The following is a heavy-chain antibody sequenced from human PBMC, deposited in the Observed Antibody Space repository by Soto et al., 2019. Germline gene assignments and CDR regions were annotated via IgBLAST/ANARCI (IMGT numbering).Heavy chain of an antibody. CDR3: ARDRVGARALEI. D-gene: IGHD1-26*01. CDR1: VFTFSSYW. V-gene: IGHV3-7*01. Sequence: RRSLRLSCAACVFTFSSYWLGWVGQGPGQGLEWVANIKQDGSEKYYVDSVKGRFTISRDNAKDSLYLQMNSLRAEDTTVYYCARDRVGARALEIWGQGTMVTVSS. CDR2: IKQDGSEK. J-gene: IGHJ3*02.